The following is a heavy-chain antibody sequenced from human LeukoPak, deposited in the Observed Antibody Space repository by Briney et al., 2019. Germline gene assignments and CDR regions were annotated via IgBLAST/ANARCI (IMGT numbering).Heavy chain of an antibody. CDR1: GGSISSYY. D-gene: IGHD3-22*01. CDR3: AAETTYYYDSSGYYFDY. J-gene: IGHJ4*02. V-gene: IGHV4-59*12. Sequence: SETLSLTCTVSGGSISSYYWSWIRQPPGKGLEWIGYIYYSGSTNYNPSLKSRVTISVDTSKNQFSLKLSSVTAADTAVYYCAAETTYYYDSSGYYFDYWGQGTLVTVSS. CDR2: IYYSGST.